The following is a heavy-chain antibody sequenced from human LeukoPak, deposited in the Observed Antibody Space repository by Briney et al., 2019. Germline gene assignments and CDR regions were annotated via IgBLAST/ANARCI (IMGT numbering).Heavy chain of an antibody. J-gene: IGHJ3*02. D-gene: IGHD3-10*01. CDR1: GGSISSYY. Sequence: SETLSLTCIVSGGSISSYYWSWIRQPPEKGLEWIGYVYYSGNTNYNPSLKSRVTISVDTSKNQFSLKLSSVTAADTAVYYCARAGGSQDAFDIWGQGTMVTVSS. CDR3: ARAGGSQDAFDI. V-gene: IGHV4-59*01. CDR2: VYYSGNT.